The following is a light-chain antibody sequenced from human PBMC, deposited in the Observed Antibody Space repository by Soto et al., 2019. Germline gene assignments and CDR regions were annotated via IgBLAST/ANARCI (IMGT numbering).Light chain of an antibody. V-gene: IGLV2-8*01. CDR1: SSDVGGYNY. CDR3: ISYAGSNNVV. CDR2: EVS. J-gene: IGLJ2*01. Sequence: QSALTQPPSASGSPGQSVTISCTGTSSDVGGYNYVSWYQKHPGKAPKLMIYEVSKRPSGVPDRFSGSKSGNTASLTVSGLQAEYEADYYCISYAGSNNVVFCGGTKVTVL.